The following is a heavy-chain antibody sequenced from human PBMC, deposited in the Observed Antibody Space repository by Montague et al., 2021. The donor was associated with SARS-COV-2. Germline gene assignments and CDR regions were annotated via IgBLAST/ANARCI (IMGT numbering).Heavy chain of an antibody. CDR1: GYSISSGYY. CDR2: IYHSGST. CDR3: AVNSNYYYYYGMDV. Sequence: SETLSLTCTVSGYSISSGYYWGWIRQPPGKGLEWIGSIYHSGSTYYNPSLKSRVTITVDTTTNQFSLKLSSVTAADTAVYYCAVNSNYYYYYGMDVWGQGTTVTVSS. V-gene: IGHV4-38-2*02. D-gene: IGHD4-11*01. J-gene: IGHJ6*02.